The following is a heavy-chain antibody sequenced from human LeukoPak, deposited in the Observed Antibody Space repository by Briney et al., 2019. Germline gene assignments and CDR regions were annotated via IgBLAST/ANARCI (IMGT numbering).Heavy chain of an antibody. CDR3: ATGYYEPFAT. CDR2: ISDTGKT. Sequence: PSETLSLTCNVSGASLSSYYWDWLRQSPGRGLGWIGYISDTGKTDSNPSLKSRVTISLATSKNQFSLRLTSVTAADSAVYFCATGYYEPFATWGPGTMVSVSS. D-gene: IGHD3-22*01. J-gene: IGHJ5*02. V-gene: IGHV4-59*01. CDR1: GASLSSYY.